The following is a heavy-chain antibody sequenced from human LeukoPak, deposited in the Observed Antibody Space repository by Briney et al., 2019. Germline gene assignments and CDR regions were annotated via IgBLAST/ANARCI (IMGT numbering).Heavy chain of an antibody. D-gene: IGHD2-15*01. J-gene: IGHJ4*02. Sequence: SETLSLTCTVSGGSISSYYWSWIRQPPGKGLEWIGYIYDSGSTNYNPSLKSRVTISIDTSKNQFSLNPNSVTAADTAVYYCARDDGGYDYWGQGTLVTVSS. CDR3: ARDDGGYDY. V-gene: IGHV4-59*01. CDR2: IYDSGST. CDR1: GGSISSYY.